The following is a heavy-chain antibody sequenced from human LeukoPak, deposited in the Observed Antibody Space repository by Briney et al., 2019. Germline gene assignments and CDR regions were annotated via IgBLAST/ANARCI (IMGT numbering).Heavy chain of an antibody. Sequence: PGGSLRLSCAASGFSCSTRGMSWVRQAPGKGLEWVSAISGNDESTFYADFVKGRFTISRDNSRNTLYLQLSSLSAEDSAIYYCARDRRPARTYSGLFDYWGQGTLVTVSS. CDR3: ARDRRPARTYSGLFDY. V-gene: IGHV3-23*01. CDR1: GFSCSTRG. CDR2: ISGNDEST. D-gene: IGHD5-12*01. J-gene: IGHJ4*02.